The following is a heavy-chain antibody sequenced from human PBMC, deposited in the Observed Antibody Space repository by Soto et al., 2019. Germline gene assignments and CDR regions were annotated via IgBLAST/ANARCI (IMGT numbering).Heavy chain of an antibody. Sequence: SETLSLTCTVSGGSISSGGYYWSWIRQHPGKGLEWIGYIYYSGSTYYNPSLKSRVTISVDTSKNQFSLKLSSVTAADTAVYYFLIVLPAATIVSWGQGTLVTVSS. CDR2: IYYSGST. D-gene: IGHD2-2*01. CDR1: GGSISSGGYY. V-gene: IGHV4-31*03. CDR3: LIVLPAATIVS. J-gene: IGHJ5*02.